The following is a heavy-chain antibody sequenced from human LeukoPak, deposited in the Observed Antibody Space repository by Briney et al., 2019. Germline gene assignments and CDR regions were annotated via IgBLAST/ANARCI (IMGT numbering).Heavy chain of an antibody. CDR1: GFTFSNYW. CDR2: IKPDGSEK. CDR3: ARDSGSGGP. D-gene: IGHD6-19*01. V-gene: IGHV3-7*01. J-gene: IGHJ5*02. Sequence: GGSLRLSCAASGFTFSNYWMSWVRQAPGKGVEWVAHIKPDGSEKNYVDSVKGRFTLFRDDAKNSVYLQMNSLRVEDTAVYYCARDSGSGGPWGQGTPVTVSS.